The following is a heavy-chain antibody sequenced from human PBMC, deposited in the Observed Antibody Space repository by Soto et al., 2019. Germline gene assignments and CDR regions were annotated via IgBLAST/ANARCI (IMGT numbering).Heavy chain of an antibody. Sequence: QLQLQESGPGLVKPSETLSLTCTVSGGSISSSSYYWGWIRQPPGKGLEWIGSIYYSGSTYYNPSLKSRVTISVDPSKNQFSLKLSSVTAADTAVYYCARQGPVGARGAFDIWGQGTMVTVSS. D-gene: IGHD1-26*01. CDR1: GGSISSSSYY. V-gene: IGHV4-39*01. CDR3: ARQGPVGARGAFDI. J-gene: IGHJ3*02. CDR2: IYYSGST.